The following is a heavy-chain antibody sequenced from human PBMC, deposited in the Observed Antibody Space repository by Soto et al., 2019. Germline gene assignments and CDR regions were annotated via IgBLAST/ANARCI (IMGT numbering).Heavy chain of an antibody. CDR1: GGSISSFY. J-gene: IGHJ5*02. D-gene: IGHD2-8*01. CDR2: VFYSGST. Sequence: VQLQESGPGLAKPSETLSLTCTVSGGSISSFYWSWIRQPPGKGLEWIGNVFYSGSTIYNPSLKRRVTIAVDTSKNQFHLNLSSVTAADTAVYYCATEICDPNGCDGRWRDPGGQGTLVTFSS. CDR3: ATEICDPNGCDGRWRDP. V-gene: IGHV4-59*01.